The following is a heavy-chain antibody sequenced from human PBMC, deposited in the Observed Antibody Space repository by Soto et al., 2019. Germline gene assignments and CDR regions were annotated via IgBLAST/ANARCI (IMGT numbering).Heavy chain of an antibody. CDR3: ARTYGSGDYYYYMDV. Sequence: TLTLTCTFSGFSLSTSGMCVSWIRQPPGKALEWLARIDWDDDKYYSTSLKTRLTISKDASKNQVVLTMTNMDPVDTATYYCARTYGSGDYYYYMDVWGKGTTVTVSS. CDR1: GFSLSTSGMC. D-gene: IGHD3-10*01. CDR2: IDWDDDK. V-gene: IGHV2-70*11. J-gene: IGHJ6*03.